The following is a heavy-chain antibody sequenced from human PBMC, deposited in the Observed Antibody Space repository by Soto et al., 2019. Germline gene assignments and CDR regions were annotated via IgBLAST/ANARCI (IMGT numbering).Heavy chain of an antibody. CDR1: GYTFTNYF. CDR2: INPSGGST. Sequence: ASVKVSCKASGYTFTNYFMHWVRQAPGQGLEWMGIINPSGGSTNYAQKFQGRVTMTRDTSTSTVYMELSSLGSEDTAVYYCARDPVGGSGNYYTHYYYMDVWGKGTTVTVSS. D-gene: IGHD3-10*01. CDR3: ARDPVGGSGNYYTHYYYMDV. V-gene: IGHV1-46*01. J-gene: IGHJ6*03.